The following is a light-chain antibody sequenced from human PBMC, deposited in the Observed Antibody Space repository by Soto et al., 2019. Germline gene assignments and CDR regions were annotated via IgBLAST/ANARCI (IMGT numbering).Light chain of an antibody. CDR1: QSVSSD. V-gene: IGKV3D-15*01. Sequence: EIVMTQSPDTLSVSPGDRAALSCRTSQSVSSDLAWYQQKPGQAPRLLIYGASTRATGIPARFSGGGSGTEFTLTISSLQSEDFAVYYCHHYSSWPPYTFGQGTKLEIK. CDR3: HHYSSWPPYT. CDR2: GAS. J-gene: IGKJ2*01.